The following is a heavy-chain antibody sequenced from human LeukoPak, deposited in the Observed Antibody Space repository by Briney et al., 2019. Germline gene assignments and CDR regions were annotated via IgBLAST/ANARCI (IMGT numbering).Heavy chain of an antibody. Sequence: GGSLRLSCAASGFTFSNAWMTWVRQAPGKGLEWVGRIKSKSDGGTTEYAAPVKGRFIISRDDSKNTLYVQMNSLRAEDTAVYYCAKDRIPSSGWESDYWGQGTLVTVSS. J-gene: IGHJ4*02. CDR3: AKDRIPSSGWESDY. V-gene: IGHV3-15*01. D-gene: IGHD3-22*01. CDR2: IKSKSDGGTT. CDR1: GFTFSNAW.